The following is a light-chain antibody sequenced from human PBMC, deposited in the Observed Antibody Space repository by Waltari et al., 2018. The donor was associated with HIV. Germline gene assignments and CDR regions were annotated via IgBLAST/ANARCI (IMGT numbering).Light chain of an antibody. CDR2: DGT. CDR3: SSSTTSRTVV. J-gene: IGLJ2*01. V-gene: IGLV2-14*03. Sequence: QSALTQPASVSGSPGQSLTISLTGTRRAVGGYHFASWYQQHPGNAPKLLVYDGTNRPSGVSNRFAGSKSGNTAFLTISWLQAEDEADYYCSSSTTSRTVVFGGGTKLTVL. CDR1: RRAVGGYHF.